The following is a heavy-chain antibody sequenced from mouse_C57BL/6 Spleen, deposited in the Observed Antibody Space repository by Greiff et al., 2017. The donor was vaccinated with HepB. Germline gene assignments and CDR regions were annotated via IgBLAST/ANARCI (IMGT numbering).Heavy chain of an antibody. CDR3: ARGRIYDYDEGYYAMDY. CDR1: GYTFTDYN. J-gene: IGHJ4*01. CDR2: INPNNGGT. Sequence: EVQLKESGPELVKPGASVKIPCKASGYTFTDYNMDWVKQSHGKSLEWIGDINPNNGGTIYNQKFKGKATLTVDKSSSTAYMELRSLTSEDTAVYYCARGRIYDYDEGYYAMDYWGQGTSVTVSS. D-gene: IGHD2-4*01. V-gene: IGHV1-18*01.